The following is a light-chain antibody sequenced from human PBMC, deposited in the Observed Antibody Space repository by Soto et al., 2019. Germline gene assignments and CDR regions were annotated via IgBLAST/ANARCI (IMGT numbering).Light chain of an antibody. V-gene: IGKV3-11*01. CDR2: DAS. Sequence: EIVVAQSPATLSLSPGERATLSCRASQSVCSYLSWYQQKPGHASRLIIYDASSRAAGFPAWFSGSGCGPHSILIISLRIAADVVVYSWKQPDSPPGTFGQGTKVDI. CDR3: KQPDSPPGT. J-gene: IGKJ1*01. CDR1: QSVCSY.